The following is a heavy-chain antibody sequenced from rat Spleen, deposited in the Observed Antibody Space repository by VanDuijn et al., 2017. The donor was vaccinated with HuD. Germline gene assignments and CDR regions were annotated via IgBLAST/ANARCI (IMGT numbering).Heavy chain of an antibody. V-gene: IGHV5-7*01. Sequence: EVQLVESGGGLVQPGRSMKLSCAVSGFTFSNYDMAWVRQAPKKGLEWVATIDYDGTGTYYRDSVKGRFTISRDNAKSTLYLQMDSLRSEDTATYYCARPSYGYPFAYWGQGTLVTVSS. J-gene: IGHJ3*01. CDR3: ARPSYGYPFAY. D-gene: IGHD1-7*01. CDR2: IDYDGTGT. CDR1: GFTFSNYD.